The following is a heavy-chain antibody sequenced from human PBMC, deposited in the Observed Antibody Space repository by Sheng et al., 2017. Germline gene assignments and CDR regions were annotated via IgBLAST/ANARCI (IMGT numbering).Heavy chain of an antibody. D-gene: IGHD5-12*01. CDR1: GYTFTNYG. J-gene: IGHJ3*02. V-gene: IGHV1-18*01. Sequence: QFRLVQSGGEVKKPGASVKVSCKASGYTFTNYGINWVRQAPGQGLEWMGWISTSNSNTKYAQRLHGRITMTTDPSTSTAYMELRSLRSDDTAVYYCASRDGYNYKDDAFDIWGQGTMVTVSS. CDR3: ASRDGYNYKDDAFDI. CDR2: ISTSNSNT.